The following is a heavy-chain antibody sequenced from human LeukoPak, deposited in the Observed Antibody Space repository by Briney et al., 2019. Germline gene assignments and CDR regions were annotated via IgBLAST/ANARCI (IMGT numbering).Heavy chain of an antibody. V-gene: IGHV1-18*01. D-gene: IGHD2-2*01. CDR1: GYTFTSYG. CDR2: ISAYNGNT. J-gene: IGHJ6*03. CDR3: ARLQAQYCSSTSCYLGGDLYYYYYMDV. Sequence: ASVKASCKASGYTFTSYGISWVRQAPGQGLEWMGWISAYNGNTNYAQKLQGRVTMTTDTSTSTAYMELRSLRSDDTAVYYCARLQAQYCSSTSCYLGGDLYYYYYMDVWGKGTTVTVSS.